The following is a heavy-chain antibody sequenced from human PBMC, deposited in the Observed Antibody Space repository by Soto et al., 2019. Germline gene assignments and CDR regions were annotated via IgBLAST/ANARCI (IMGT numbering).Heavy chain of an antibody. CDR1: GFTFSTYS. CDR2: IGSSGNYI. Sequence: PGGSLRLSCAASGFTFSTYSMNWVRQAPGKGLEWVSSIGSSGNYIYYADSVKGRFTISRDNARNSLHLQMNSLRAEDTAVYYCARWGYCSSSSCHPGMDVWGQGTTVTVSS. V-gene: IGHV3-21*01. J-gene: IGHJ6*02. CDR3: ARWGYCSSSSCHPGMDV. D-gene: IGHD2-2*01.